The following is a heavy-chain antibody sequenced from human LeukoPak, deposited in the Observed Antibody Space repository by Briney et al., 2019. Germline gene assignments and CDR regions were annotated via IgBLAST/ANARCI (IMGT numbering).Heavy chain of an antibody. CDR3: ARADSSGSYFDY. Sequence: SETLSLTCAVYGGSFSGYYWSWIRQPPGKGLEWIGEINHSGSTNYNPSLKSRVTISVDTSKNQFSLKLSSVTAADTAVYYCARADSSGSYFDYWGQGTLVTVSS. J-gene: IGHJ4*02. CDR1: GGSFSGYY. D-gene: IGHD6-19*01. V-gene: IGHV4-34*01. CDR2: INHSGST.